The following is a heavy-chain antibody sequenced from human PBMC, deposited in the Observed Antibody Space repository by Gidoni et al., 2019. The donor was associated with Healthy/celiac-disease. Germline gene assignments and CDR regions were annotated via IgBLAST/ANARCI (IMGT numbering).Heavy chain of an antibody. V-gene: IGHV3-30-3*01. CDR3: ARELLLWFGELDYYFDY. J-gene: IGHJ4*02. CDR2: ISYDGSNK. Sequence: QVQLVASGGGVVQPGRSLRLSCAASGFPCSSYAMHWVRQAPGKGLEWVAVISYDGSNKYYADSVKGRFTISRDNSKNTLYLQMNSLRAEDTAVYYCARELLLWFGELDYYFDYWGQGTLVTVSS. CDR1: GFPCSSYA. D-gene: IGHD3-10*01.